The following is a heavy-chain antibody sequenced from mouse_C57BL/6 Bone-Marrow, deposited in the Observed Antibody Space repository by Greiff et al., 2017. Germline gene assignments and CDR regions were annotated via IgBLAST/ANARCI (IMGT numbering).Heavy chain of an antibody. J-gene: IGHJ1*03. Sequence: VQLQQPGAELVMPGASVKLSCKASGYTFTSYWMHWVKQRPGQGLEWIGEIDPSDSYTHYNQKFKGKSTLTVDKSSSTAYMQLSSLTSEDSAVYDCSRAHDGSSYDWYFDVWGTGTTVTVSS. CDR2: IDPSDSYT. V-gene: IGHV1-69*01. D-gene: IGHD1-1*01. CDR3: SRAHDGSSYDWYFDV. CDR1: GYTFTSYW.